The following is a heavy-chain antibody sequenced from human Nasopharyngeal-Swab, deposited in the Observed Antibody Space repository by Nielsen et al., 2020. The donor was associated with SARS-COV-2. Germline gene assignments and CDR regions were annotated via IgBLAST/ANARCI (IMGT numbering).Heavy chain of an antibody. CDR2: IDLDDDK. J-gene: IGHJ4*02. Sequence: SGPTLVKPTQTLTLTCTFSGFSLSTSGMCVSWIRQPPGKALEWLALIDLDDDKYYSTSLKTRLTISKDTSKTQVVLTMTNMDPVDTATYYCARIKSGYYDSSEGFDYWGQGTLVTVSS. D-gene: IGHD3-22*01. V-gene: IGHV2-70*01. CDR1: GFSLSTSGMC. CDR3: ARIKSGYYDSSEGFDY.